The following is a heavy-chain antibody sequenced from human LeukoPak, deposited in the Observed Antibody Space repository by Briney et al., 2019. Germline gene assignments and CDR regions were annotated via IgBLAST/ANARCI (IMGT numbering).Heavy chain of an antibody. CDR3: ARDLPLDRDSSGYFDY. CDR2: INAGNGNT. CDR1: GYTFTSYA. V-gene: IGHV1-3*03. J-gene: IGHJ4*02. D-gene: IGHD3-22*01. Sequence: ASVKVSCKASGYTFTSYAMHWVRQAPGQRLEWMGWINAGNGNTKYSQEFQGRVTMTRDMSTSTVYMELSSLRSEDTAVYYCARDLPLDRDSSGYFDYWGQGTLVTVSS.